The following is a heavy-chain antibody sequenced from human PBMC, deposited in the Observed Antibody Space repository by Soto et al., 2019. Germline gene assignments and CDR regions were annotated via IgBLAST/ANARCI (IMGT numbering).Heavy chain of an antibody. CDR2: IKQDGSEK. CDR3: ARDLWNSSPYYYYGMDV. D-gene: IGHD1-7*01. V-gene: IGHV3-7*01. CDR1: GFTFSSYW. Sequence: PGGSLRLSCAASGFTFSSYWMSWVRQAPGKGLEWVANIKQDGSEKYYVDSGKGRFTISRDNAKNSLYLQMNSLRAEDTAVYYCARDLWNSSPYYYYGMDVWGQGTTVTVSS. J-gene: IGHJ6*02.